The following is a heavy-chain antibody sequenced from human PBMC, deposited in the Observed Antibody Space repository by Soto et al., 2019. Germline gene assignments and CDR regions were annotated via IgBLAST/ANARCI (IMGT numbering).Heavy chain of an antibody. Sequence: GASVKVSCKASGYTFTGHYLHWVRQAPGQGLEWMGWINPNSGDTNYAQKFHGRVTMSRDTSISTAYLELSSLRSDDTAVYYCARLNYGGNNLDYWGPGALVNVSS. J-gene: IGHJ4*02. CDR2: INPNSGDT. D-gene: IGHD4-17*01. CDR3: ARLNYGGNNLDY. CDR1: GYTFTGHY. V-gene: IGHV1-2*02.